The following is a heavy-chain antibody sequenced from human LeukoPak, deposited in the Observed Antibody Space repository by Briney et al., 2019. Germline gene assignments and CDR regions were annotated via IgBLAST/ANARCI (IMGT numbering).Heavy chain of an antibody. CDR3: ARPDVAYSSGRPLDY. D-gene: IGHD6-19*01. J-gene: IGHJ4*02. Sequence: GGSLRLSCAASGFTFSDYYMSWIRQAPGKGLEWVSYISSSSSYTNYADSVKGRFTISRDNAKNTLYLQVNSLRAEDTAVYYCARPDVAYSSGRPLDYWGQGTLVTVSS. CDR1: GFTFSDYY. CDR2: ISSSSSYT. V-gene: IGHV3-11*06.